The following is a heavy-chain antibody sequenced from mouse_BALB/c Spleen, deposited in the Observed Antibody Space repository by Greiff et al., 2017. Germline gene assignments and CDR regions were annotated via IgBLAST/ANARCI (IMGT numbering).Heavy chain of an antibody. D-gene: IGHD3-1*01. CDR1: GFSLTSYG. Sequence: QVHVKQSGPGLVAPSQSLSITCTVSGFSLTSYGVHWVRQPPGKGLEWLGVIWAGGSTNYNSALMSRLSISKDNSKSQVFLKMNSLQTDDTAMYYCARDLGLLYAMDYWGQGTSVTVSS. CDR3: ARDLGLLYAMDY. V-gene: IGHV2-9*02. J-gene: IGHJ4*01. CDR2: IWAGGST.